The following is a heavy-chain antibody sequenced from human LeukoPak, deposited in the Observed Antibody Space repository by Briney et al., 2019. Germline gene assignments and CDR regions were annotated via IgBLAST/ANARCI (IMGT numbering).Heavy chain of an antibody. CDR1: GFTFSSYS. D-gene: IGHD2-2*01. CDR2: ISSSSSYI. J-gene: IGHJ5*02. V-gene: IGHV3-21*01. Sequence: PGGSLRLSCAASGFTFSSYSMNWVRQAPGKGLEWVSSISSSSSYIYYAYSVKGRFTISRDNAKNSLYLQMNSLRAEDTAVYYCARDSSRYCSSTSCYAWGQGTLVTASS. CDR3: ARDSSRYCSSTSCYA.